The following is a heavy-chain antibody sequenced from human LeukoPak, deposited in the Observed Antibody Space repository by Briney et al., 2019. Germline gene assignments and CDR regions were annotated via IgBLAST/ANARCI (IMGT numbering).Heavy chain of an antibody. CDR2: IKQDGSQK. CDR1: GFTFSNYW. Sequence: HPGGSLRLSCAASGFTFSNYWMSWVRQAPGKGLEWVANIKQDGSQKYYADSVKGRFTISRDNAKNSQYLQMNSLRAEDTAMYYCARIGYSSSSFDYWGQGTLVAVSS. D-gene: IGHD6-6*01. J-gene: IGHJ4*02. CDR3: ARIGYSSSSFDY. V-gene: IGHV3-7*01.